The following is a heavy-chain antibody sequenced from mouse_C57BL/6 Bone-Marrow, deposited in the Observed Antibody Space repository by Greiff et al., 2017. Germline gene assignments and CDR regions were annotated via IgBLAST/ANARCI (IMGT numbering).Heavy chain of an antibody. CDR1: GFNIKDDY. Sequence: EVQLQQSGAELVRPGASVKLSCTASGFNIKDDYMHWVKQRPEQGLEWIGWIDPENGDPDYASKFQGKATITADTSSNTAYLQLSSLTSEDTAFYYCTTFITTVVADYWGQGTTLTVSS. CDR3: TTFITTVVADY. J-gene: IGHJ2*01. D-gene: IGHD1-1*01. V-gene: IGHV14-4*01. CDR2: IDPENGDP.